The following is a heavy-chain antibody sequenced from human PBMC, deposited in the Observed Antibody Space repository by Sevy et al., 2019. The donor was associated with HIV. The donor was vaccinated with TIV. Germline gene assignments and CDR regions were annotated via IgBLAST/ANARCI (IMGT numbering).Heavy chain of an antibody. CDR1: GFTFGDYA. CDR3: TRVRTAVAGTIRYFDY. J-gene: IGHJ4*02. D-gene: IGHD6-19*01. CDR2: IRSKAYGGTT. V-gene: IGHV3-49*04. Sequence: GGSLRLSCTASGFTFGDYAMCWVRQAPGKGLEWVGFIRSKAYGGTTEYAASVKGRFTISRDDSKSIAYLQMNSLKTDDTAVYYCTRVRTAVAGTIRYFDYWGQGTLVTVSS.